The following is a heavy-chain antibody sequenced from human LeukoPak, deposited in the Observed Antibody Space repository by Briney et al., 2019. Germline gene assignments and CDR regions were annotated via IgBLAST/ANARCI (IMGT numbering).Heavy chain of an antibody. V-gene: IGHV4-4*07. Sequence: PSETLSLTCTVSGGSISSYYWSWIRQPAGKGLEWIGRIYTSGSTNYNPSLKSRVTMSVDTSKNQFSLKLSSVTAADTAVYYCARGDSNWNYEKMDAFDIWGQGTMVTVSS. CDR2: IYTSGST. D-gene: IGHD1-7*01. J-gene: IGHJ3*02. CDR3: ARGDSNWNYEKMDAFDI. CDR1: GGSISSYY.